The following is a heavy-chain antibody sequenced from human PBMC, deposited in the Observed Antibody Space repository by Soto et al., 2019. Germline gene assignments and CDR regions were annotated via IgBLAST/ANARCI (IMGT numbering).Heavy chain of an antibody. CDR1: GFTFISYG. D-gene: IGHD6-13*01. Sequence: GGSLRLSCAASGFTFISYGMHWVRQAPGKGLEWVAVIWYDGSNKYYADSVKGRFTISRDNSKNTLYLQMNSLRAEDTAVYYCARDSSSWYGNYGMDVWGQGTTVTVSS. J-gene: IGHJ6*02. CDR2: IWYDGSNK. CDR3: ARDSSSWYGNYGMDV. V-gene: IGHV3-33*01.